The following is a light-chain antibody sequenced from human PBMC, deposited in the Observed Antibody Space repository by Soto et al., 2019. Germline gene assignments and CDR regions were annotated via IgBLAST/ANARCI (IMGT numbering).Light chain of an antibody. Sequence: QSALTQPPSASGSPGQSVTISCTGTSSDNGGYDYVSWYQQHPGKAPKLMIYEVTKRPSGVPDRFSGSKSGNTASLTVSGLQAEDEADYYCTSYAGSNILAVGGGTKLTVL. J-gene: IGLJ2*01. CDR2: EVT. CDR3: TSYAGSNILA. V-gene: IGLV2-8*01. CDR1: SSDNGGYDY.